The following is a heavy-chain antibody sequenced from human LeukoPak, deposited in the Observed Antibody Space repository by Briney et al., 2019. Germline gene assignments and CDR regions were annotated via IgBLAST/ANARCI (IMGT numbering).Heavy chain of an antibody. CDR1: GYSISSGYY. J-gene: IGHJ4*02. Sequence: PSETLSLTCAVSGYSISSGYYWGWIRQPPGKGLEWIGYIYYSGSTYYNPSLKSRVTISVDTSKNQFSLKLSSVTAADTAVYYCARGLGGGYTYFDYWGQGTLVTVSS. D-gene: IGHD5-24*01. CDR3: ARGLGGGYTYFDY. V-gene: IGHV4-38-2*01. CDR2: IYYSGST.